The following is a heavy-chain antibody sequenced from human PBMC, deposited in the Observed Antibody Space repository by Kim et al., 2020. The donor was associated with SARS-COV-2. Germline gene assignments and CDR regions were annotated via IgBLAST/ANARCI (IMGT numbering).Heavy chain of an antibody. J-gene: IGHJ4*02. V-gene: IGHV1-18*01. CDR3: ARGGRSASGSYYDS. Sequence: AQELQGRVTMTTDTSTSTAYMELRSLRSEDTAVYYCARGGRSASGSYYDSWGQGTLVTVSS. D-gene: IGHD1-26*01.